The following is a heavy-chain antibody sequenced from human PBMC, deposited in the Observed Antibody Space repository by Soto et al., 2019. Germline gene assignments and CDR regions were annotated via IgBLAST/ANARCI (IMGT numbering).Heavy chain of an antibody. Sequence: EVQLLESGGGLVQPGGALRLSCAASGFTFSSYAMSWVRQAPWKGLEWVSAIRGSGGSTYYADSGKGRFTISSDNSKNTLYVHMNSLRAEDTAVYYCAKGGVYRGAGYYYYGIDVWGQGTTVTVSS. J-gene: IGHJ6*02. D-gene: IGHD5-12*01. CDR3: AKGGVYRGAGYYYYGIDV. V-gene: IGHV3-23*01. CDR2: IRGSGGST. CDR1: GFTFSSYA.